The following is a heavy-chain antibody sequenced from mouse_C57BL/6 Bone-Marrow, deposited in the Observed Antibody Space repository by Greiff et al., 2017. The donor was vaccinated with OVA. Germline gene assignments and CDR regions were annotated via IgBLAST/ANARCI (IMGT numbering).Heavy chain of an antibody. V-gene: IGHV1-54*01. J-gene: IGHJ3*01. Sequence: QVQLQQSGAELVRPGTSVKVSCKASGYAFTNYLIEWVKQRPGQGLEWIGVINPGSGGTNYNEKFKGKATLTADKSSSTAYMQLSSLTSEDSAVYFWASGDGYYCFFAYWGQGTLVTVSA. CDR1: GYAFTNYL. CDR2: INPGSGGT. D-gene: IGHD2-3*01. CDR3: ASGDGYYCFFAY.